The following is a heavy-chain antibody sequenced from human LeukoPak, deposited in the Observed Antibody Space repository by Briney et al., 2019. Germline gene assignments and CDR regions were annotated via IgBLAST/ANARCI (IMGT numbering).Heavy chain of an antibody. J-gene: IGHJ4*02. CDR3: AKAKEWAAAGTGDY. V-gene: IGHV3-23*01. CDR2: ISGSGGST. D-gene: IGHD6-13*01. CDR1: GFTFSSYG. Sequence: PGGSLRLSCAASGFTFSSYGMSWVRQAPGKGLEWVSAISGSGGSTYYADSVKGRFTVSRDNSKNTLYLQINSLRAEDTAVYYCAKAKEWAAAGTGDYWGRGTLVTVSS.